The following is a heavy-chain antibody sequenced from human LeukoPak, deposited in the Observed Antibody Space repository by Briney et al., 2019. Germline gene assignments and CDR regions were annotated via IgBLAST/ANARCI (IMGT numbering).Heavy chain of an antibody. V-gene: IGHV6-1*01. Sequence: SQTLSLTCAISVDSVSNNTTAWKWIRQSPSRGLEWLGRTYYRSKWYNEYALFVTSRITINADTSKNQFSLQLDSVTPEDTAVYYCAKGYSMSFWGQGTLVTVSS. CDR3: AKGYSMSF. D-gene: IGHD6-13*01. CDR2: TYYRSKWYN. CDR1: VDSVSNNTTA. J-gene: IGHJ4*02.